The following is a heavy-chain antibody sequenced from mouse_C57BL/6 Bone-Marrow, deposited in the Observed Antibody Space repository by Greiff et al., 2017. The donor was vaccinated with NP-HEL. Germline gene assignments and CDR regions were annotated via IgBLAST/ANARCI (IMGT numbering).Heavy chain of an antibody. V-gene: IGHV1-72*01. J-gene: IGHJ1*03. CDR1: GYTFTSYW. D-gene: IGHD1-1*01. Sequence: VQLQQPGADLVKPGASVKLSCKASGYTFTSYWMHWVKQRPGRGLEWIGRIDPNSGGTKFNEKFKTKATLTVDKPSSTAYMQLSSLTSEDSAVYYCARDDCGSRGWYFDVWGTGTTVTVSA. CDR3: ARDDCGSRGWYFDV. CDR2: IDPNSGGT.